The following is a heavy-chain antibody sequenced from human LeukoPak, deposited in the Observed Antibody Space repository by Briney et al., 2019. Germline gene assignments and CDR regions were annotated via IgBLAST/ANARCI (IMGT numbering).Heavy chain of an antibody. CDR2: ISGGGGST. Sequence: GGSLRLSCAASGFTFSSYAMSWVRQAPGKGLEWVSTISGGGGSTYYADSVRGRFTISRDNSKNTLYLQMNSLRAEDTAVYYCARYSNYVGSRGMDVWGQGTTVTVSS. CDR1: GFTFSSYA. J-gene: IGHJ6*02. CDR3: ARYSNYVGSRGMDV. V-gene: IGHV3-23*01. D-gene: IGHD4-11*01.